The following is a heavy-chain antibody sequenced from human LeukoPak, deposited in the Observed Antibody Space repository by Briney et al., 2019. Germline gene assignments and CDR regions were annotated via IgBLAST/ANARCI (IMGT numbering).Heavy chain of an antibody. CDR2: IYTSGTT. J-gene: IGHJ4*02. CDR1: GGSFSGYY. V-gene: IGHV4-59*10. CDR3: ARATVTRDLDY. D-gene: IGHD4-17*01. Sequence: SETLSLTCAVYGGSFSGYYWTWIRQPAGKGLEWIGRIYTSGTTNYNPSLKNRVTISVDTSRNQFSLKLSSVTAADTAVYYCARATVTRDLDYWGQGTVVTVSS.